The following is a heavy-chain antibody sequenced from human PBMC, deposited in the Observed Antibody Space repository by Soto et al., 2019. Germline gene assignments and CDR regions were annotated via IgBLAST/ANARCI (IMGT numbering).Heavy chain of an antibody. V-gene: IGHV1-69*01. CDR3: AIRGPMNYYDSSGYLDY. Sequence: QVQLVQSGAEVKKPGSSVKVSCKASGGTFSSYAISWVRQAPGQGLEWMGGIIPIFGTANYAQKFQGRVTCTADESTSTAYMELSSLRSEDTAVYYCAIRGPMNYYDSSGYLDYWGQGTLVTVSS. CDR1: GGTFSSYA. D-gene: IGHD3-22*01. CDR2: IIPIFGTA. J-gene: IGHJ4*02.